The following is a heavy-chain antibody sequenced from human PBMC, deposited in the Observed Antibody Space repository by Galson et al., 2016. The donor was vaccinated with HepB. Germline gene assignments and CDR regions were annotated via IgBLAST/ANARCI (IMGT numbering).Heavy chain of an antibody. J-gene: IGHJ5*02. Sequence: SVKVSCKASGYIFSDYGLSWVRQAPGQSLEWMGWISAYNGDTQYAQKFQGRVTMTTDTPTSTAYMHLTNLRSDDTAIYYCARDPRGHSGGGSCPPESWGQGTLVTVSS. V-gene: IGHV1-18*01. D-gene: IGHD2-15*01. CDR1: GYIFSDYG. CDR3: ARDPRGHSGGGSCPPES. CDR2: ISAYNGDT.